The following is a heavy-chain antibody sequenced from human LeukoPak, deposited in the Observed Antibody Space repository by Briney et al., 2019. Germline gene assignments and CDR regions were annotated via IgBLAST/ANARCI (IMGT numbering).Heavy chain of an antibody. CDR1: GGSISSSSYY. V-gene: IGHV4-39*01. D-gene: IGHD3-22*01. CDR2: IYYSGST. J-gene: IGHJ4*02. Sequence: SETLSLTCTVSGGSISSSSYYWGWIRQPPGKGLEWIGSIYYSGSTYYNPSLKSRVTISVDTSKNQFSLKLSSVAAADTAVYYCASSPYDSSGYWEYYLDYWGQGTLVTVSS. CDR3: ASSPYDSSGYWEYYLDY.